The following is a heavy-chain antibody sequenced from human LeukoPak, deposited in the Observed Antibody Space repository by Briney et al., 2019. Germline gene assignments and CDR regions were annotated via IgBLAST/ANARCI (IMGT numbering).Heavy chain of an antibody. CDR3: AGDPSYSGSYRFDY. CDR1: GFIFSSYA. D-gene: IGHD1-26*01. CDR2: ISYDGSNK. J-gene: IGHJ4*02. V-gene: IGHV3-30-3*01. Sequence: GGSLRLSCAASGFIFSSYATHWVRQAPGKGLEWVAVISYDGSNKYYADSVKGRFTISRDNSKNTLYLQMNSLRAEDTAVYYCAGDPSYSGSYRFDYWGQGTLVTVSS.